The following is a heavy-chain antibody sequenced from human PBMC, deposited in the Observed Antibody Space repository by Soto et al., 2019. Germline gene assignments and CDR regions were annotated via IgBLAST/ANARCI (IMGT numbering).Heavy chain of an antibody. V-gene: IGHV1-69*12. Sequence: VQLVQSGSEVKKPGSSVKVSCKASGNSVNSYGISWVRQAPGQGLEWMGGIIPVFGTTNYAQKFQGRVRITADESTSTAHMELSSLRSEDTAVYYCAREMPVAGNDGFDIWGQGTMVTVSS. D-gene: IGHD6-19*01. CDR3: AREMPVAGNDGFDI. CDR1: GNSVNSYG. CDR2: IIPVFGTT. J-gene: IGHJ3*02.